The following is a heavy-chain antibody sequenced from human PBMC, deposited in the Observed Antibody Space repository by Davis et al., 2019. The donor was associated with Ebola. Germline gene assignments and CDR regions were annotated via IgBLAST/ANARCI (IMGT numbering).Heavy chain of an antibody. CDR2: ISFDGGSK. J-gene: IGHJ4*02. CDR3: ARAPTTSIVAAVLRFDY. D-gene: IGHD6-13*01. CDR1: GFNFNNYA. Sequence: PGGSLRLSCAASGFNFNNYAMHWVRQAPGMGLEWVALISFDGGSKYYADSVKGRFTISRDNSGNTLYLVMDSLRADDSAVYYCARAPTTSIVAAVLRFDYWGQGTLVTVSS. V-gene: IGHV3-30-3*01.